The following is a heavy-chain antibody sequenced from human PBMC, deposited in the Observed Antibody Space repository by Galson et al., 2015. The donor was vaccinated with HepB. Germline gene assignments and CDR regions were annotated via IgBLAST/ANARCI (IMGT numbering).Heavy chain of an antibody. Sequence: LSLTCAVSGGSISSGGYSWSWIRQPPGKGLEWIGYIYHSGSTYYNPSLKSRVTISVDRSKNQFSLKLSSVTAADTAVYYCARAYYYDSSGYIDYWGQGTLVTVSS. D-gene: IGHD3-22*01. CDR3: ARAYYYDSSGYIDY. J-gene: IGHJ4*02. CDR1: GGSISSGGYS. CDR2: IYHSGST. V-gene: IGHV4-30-2*01.